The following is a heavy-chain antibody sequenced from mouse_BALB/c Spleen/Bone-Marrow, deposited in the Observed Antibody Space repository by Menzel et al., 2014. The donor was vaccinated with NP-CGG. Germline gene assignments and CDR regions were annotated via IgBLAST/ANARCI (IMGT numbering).Heavy chain of an antibody. CDR3: VRRGKPIVYYAMDY. CDR2: ISCYNGAT. V-gene: IGHV1S34*01. J-gene: IGHJ4*01. CDR1: GYSFTGYY. Sequence: LVKTGASVKISCKAPGYSFTGYYMHWVKQSHGKSLEWIGYISCYNGATSYNQNFKGKATFTVDTSSSTAYMQCNSLTPQDSAVYYCVRRGKPIVYYAMDYWGQRTSVSVSS.